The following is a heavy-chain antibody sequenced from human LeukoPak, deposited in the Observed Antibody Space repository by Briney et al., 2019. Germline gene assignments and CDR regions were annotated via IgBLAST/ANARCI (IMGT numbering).Heavy chain of an antibody. CDR1: GFTFSSYG. CDR3: AKDHGSYPHEDAFDI. D-gene: IGHD1-26*01. Sequence: PGGSLRLSCAASGFTFSSYGMHWVRQAPGKGLEWVAFIRYDGSNKYYADSVKGRFTISRDNSKNTLYLQMNSLRAEDTAVYYCAKDHGSYPHEDAFDIWGQGTMVTVSS. CDR2: IRYDGSNK. V-gene: IGHV3-30*02. J-gene: IGHJ3*02.